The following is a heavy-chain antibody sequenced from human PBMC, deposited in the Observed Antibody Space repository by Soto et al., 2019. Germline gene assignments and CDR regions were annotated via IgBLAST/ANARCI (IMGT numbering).Heavy chain of an antibody. CDR1: GFTFSDYY. CDR3: ARARYSGFGVNYVDY. D-gene: IGHD1-26*01. Sequence: QVQLVESGGGLVKPGGSLRLSCAASGFTFSDYYMSWIRQAPGKGLEWISYINSGAGTIYYADSVKGRFTISRDNAKNSLHLQMNSLRADDTAVFYCARARYSGFGVNYVDYWGQGTLVTVSS. CDR2: INSGAGTI. V-gene: IGHV3-11*01. J-gene: IGHJ4*02.